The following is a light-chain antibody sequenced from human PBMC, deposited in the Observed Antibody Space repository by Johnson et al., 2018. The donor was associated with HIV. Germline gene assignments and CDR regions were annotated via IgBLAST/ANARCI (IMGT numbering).Light chain of an antibody. Sequence: QPVLTQPPSVSAAPGQKVTISCSGSSSNIGNNYVSWYQQLPGTAPKLLIYDNNKRPSVIPDRFSGSKSGTSATLGITGLQTGDEADYYCGTWDSSLSALFGTGTKVTVL. V-gene: IGLV1-51*01. CDR3: GTWDSSLSAL. CDR2: DNN. CDR1: SSNIGNNY. J-gene: IGLJ1*01.